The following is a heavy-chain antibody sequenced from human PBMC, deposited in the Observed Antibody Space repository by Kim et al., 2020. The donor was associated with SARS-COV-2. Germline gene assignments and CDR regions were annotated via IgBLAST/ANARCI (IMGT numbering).Heavy chain of an antibody. Sequence: GGSLRLSCAASGFTFSSHWMHWVRQAPGKGLVWVSRINSDGSTTSYADSVKGRFTISRDNAKDTLYLQMSSLRAEGTAVYYCARRQFSSGWYYFDYWGQGTLVTVSS. CDR1: GFTFSSHW. V-gene: IGHV3-74*01. D-gene: IGHD6-19*01. CDR2: INSDGSTT. J-gene: IGHJ4*02. CDR3: ARRQFSSGWYYFDY.